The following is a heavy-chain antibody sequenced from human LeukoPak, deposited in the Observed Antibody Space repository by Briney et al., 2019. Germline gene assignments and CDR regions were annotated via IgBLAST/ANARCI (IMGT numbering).Heavy chain of an antibody. CDR1: GVSISSGGYY. Sequence: KSSETLSLTCTVSGVSISSGGYYWRWLRQHPGKGLEWIGYIHYSGCTYYYPSLNSRFTIAVDKSKNHFSLKLSSVTAADTAVYYCARVDSSGWYDGGWFDPWGQGTLVTVSS. CDR3: ARVDSSGWYDGGWFDP. J-gene: IGHJ5*02. V-gene: IGHV4-31*03. CDR2: IHYSGCT. D-gene: IGHD6-19*01.